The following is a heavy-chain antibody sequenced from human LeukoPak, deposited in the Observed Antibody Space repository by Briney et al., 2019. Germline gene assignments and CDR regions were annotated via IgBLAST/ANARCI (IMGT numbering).Heavy chain of an antibody. V-gene: IGHV3-53*01. Sequence: GGTLRLSCAASGFTFSSYGMSWVRQAPGKGLEWVSFIYSDNTHYSDSVKGRFTISRDNSKNTLYLQMNSLRAEDTAVYYCARRAGAYSHPYDYWGQGILVTVSS. CDR1: GFTFSSYG. CDR3: ARRAGAYSHPYDY. CDR2: IYSDNT. J-gene: IGHJ4*02. D-gene: IGHD4/OR15-4a*01.